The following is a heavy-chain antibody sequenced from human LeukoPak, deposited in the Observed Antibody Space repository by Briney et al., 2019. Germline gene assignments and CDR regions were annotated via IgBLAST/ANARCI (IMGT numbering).Heavy chain of an antibody. Sequence: SETLSLTCTVSGGSISSYYWSWIRQPPGKGLEWIGYTYYSGSTNYNPSLKSRVTISVDTSKNQFSLKLSSVTAADTAVYYCAREGRLVRAFDYWGQGTLVTVSS. CDR2: TYYSGST. CDR3: AREGRLVRAFDY. J-gene: IGHJ4*02. V-gene: IGHV4-59*12. D-gene: IGHD6-19*01. CDR1: GGSISSYY.